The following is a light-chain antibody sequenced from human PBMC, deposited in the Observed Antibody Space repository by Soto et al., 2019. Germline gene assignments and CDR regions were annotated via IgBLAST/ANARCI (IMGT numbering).Light chain of an antibody. CDR3: QQSYSTTWT. CDR1: QGISTY. Sequence: IQMTQSTSSLSASVGYRVTITCRASQGISTYLNWYQQKKGKAPKLLIYAASSLQSGVPSRFSGSGYETDFNLTISSLQTEHFATYSCQQSYSTTWTFGQGTKVDIK. CDR2: AAS. V-gene: IGKV1-39*01. J-gene: IGKJ1*01.